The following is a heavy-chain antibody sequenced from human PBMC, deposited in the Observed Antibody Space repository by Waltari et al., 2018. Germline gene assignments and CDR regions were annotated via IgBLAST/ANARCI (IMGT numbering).Heavy chain of an antibody. CDR1: GFTFAAYD. J-gene: IGHJ4*02. D-gene: IGHD6-13*01. CDR3: ASTVAAAVS. V-gene: IGHV3-30*14. CDR2: ISNDGSNE. Sequence: QVRLLESGGGVFQPGRSLRLSCAASGFTFAAYDMYWVRQVPGKGLDLVAVISNDGSNEYYTDSVKGRFTITRDNAKDTLYLHMNNLRPDDTADYYCASTVAAAVSWGQGTRVTVS.